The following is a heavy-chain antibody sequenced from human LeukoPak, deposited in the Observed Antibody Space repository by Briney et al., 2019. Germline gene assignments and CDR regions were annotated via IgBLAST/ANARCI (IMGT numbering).Heavy chain of an antibody. J-gene: IGHJ1*01. CDR3: ATDLSYYGAGSFDIGF. CDR1: GYTLIELS. CDR2: FDPEYGKI. D-gene: IGHD3-10*01. V-gene: IGHV1-24*01. Sequence: ASVKVSCKVSGYTLIELSLHGVRHPPAKGPEWRGGFDPEYGKIIYSQKFEGRLTLIEDTSTDTAYMELSSMRSEDTAVYYCATDLSYYGAGSFDIGFWGQGSLVTVSS.